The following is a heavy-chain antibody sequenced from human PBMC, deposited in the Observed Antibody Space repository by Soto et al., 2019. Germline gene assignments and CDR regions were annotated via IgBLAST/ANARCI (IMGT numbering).Heavy chain of an antibody. D-gene: IGHD3-22*01. Sequence: TSETLSLTCAFYCGPFIGYYWSWIRQPPGKGLEWIGEINHSGSTNYNPSLKSRVTISVDTSKNQFSLKLSSVTAADTAVYYCARKAYYYDSSGYYYDLYYYYGMDVWGQGTTVTVSS. CDR2: INHSGST. J-gene: IGHJ6*02. CDR1: CGPFIGYY. CDR3: ARKAYYYDSSGYYYDLYYYYGMDV. V-gene: IGHV4-34*01.